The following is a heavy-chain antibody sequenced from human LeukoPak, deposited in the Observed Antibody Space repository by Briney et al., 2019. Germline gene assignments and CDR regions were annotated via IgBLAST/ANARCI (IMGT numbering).Heavy chain of an antibody. CDR1: GGSISSSSYY. Sequence: SETLSLTCTVSGGSISSSSYYWGWIRQPPGKGLEWIGCIYYIGSTHYNPSLKSRVTISVDTSKNQFSLKLSSVTAADTAVYYCARLGYTYGPFDYWGQGTLVTVSS. J-gene: IGHJ4*02. V-gene: IGHV4-39*01. CDR3: ARLGYTYGPFDY. CDR2: IYYIGST. D-gene: IGHD5-18*01.